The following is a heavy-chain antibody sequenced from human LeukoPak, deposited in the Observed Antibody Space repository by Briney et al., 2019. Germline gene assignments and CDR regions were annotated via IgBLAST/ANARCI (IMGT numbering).Heavy chain of an antibody. CDR3: ARSRRFCSGDSCYPIDY. J-gene: IGHJ4*02. V-gene: IGHV1-2*02. Sequence: ASVKVSCKASGCTFTGYYMHWVRQAPGQGLEWMGWINPNSGGTNYAQKFRGRVTMTRDTSISTAYMELSRLRSDDTAVYYCARSRRFCSGDSCYPIDYWGQGTLVTVSS. D-gene: IGHD2-15*01. CDR1: GCTFTGYY. CDR2: INPNSGGT.